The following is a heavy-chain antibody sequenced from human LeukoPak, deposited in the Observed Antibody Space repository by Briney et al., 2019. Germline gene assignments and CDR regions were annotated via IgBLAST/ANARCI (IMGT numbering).Heavy chain of an antibody. D-gene: IGHD5-18*01. CDR1: GFTFSSYA. CDR3: ARSALGGYSYGPPDY. J-gene: IGHJ4*02. CDR2: ISYDGSNK. V-gene: IGHV3-30*04. Sequence: WGSLRLSCAASGFTFSSYAMHWVRQVPGKGLEWVAVISYDGSNKYYADSVKGRFTISRDNSKNTLYLQMNSLSAEDTAVYYCARSALGGYSYGPPDYWGQGTLVTVSS.